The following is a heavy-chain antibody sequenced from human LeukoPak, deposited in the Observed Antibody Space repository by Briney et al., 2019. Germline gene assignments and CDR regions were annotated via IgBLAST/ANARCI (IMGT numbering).Heavy chain of an antibody. CDR3: ARQRDEAFDI. Sequence: SQTLSLTCTVSGGSISSGDYYYSWVRQPPGKGLEWIGYIYYSGSTYYNPSLKSRVTISVDTSKNQFSLKLSSVTAADTAVYYCARQRDEAFDIWGQGTMVTVSS. J-gene: IGHJ3*02. CDR2: IYYSGST. CDR1: GGSISSGDYY. V-gene: IGHV4-30-4*01.